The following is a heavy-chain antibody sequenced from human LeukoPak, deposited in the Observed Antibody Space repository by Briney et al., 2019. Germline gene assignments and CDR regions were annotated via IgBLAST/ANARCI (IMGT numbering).Heavy chain of an antibody. Sequence: GGSLRLSCAASGFTFSSYAMSWVRQAPGKGLEWVSVIYSGGSTYYADSVKGRFTISRDNSKNTLYLQMNSLRAEDTAVYYCAKALIAAAEYYYGMDVWGQGTTVTVSS. V-gene: IGHV3-23*03. CDR3: AKALIAAAEYYYGMDV. J-gene: IGHJ6*02. D-gene: IGHD6-13*01. CDR2: IYSGGST. CDR1: GFTFSSYA.